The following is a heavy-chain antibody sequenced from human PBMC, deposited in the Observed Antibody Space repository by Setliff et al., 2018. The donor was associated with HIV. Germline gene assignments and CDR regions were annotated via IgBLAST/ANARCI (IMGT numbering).Heavy chain of an antibody. CDR2: IRSKGYGSAT. D-gene: IGHD1-1*01. Sequence: GGSLRLSCAASGFTFSGSAMHWVRQASGKGLEWVGRIRSKGYGSATAYAASVKGRFTISRDDSKNTAYLQMDSLKTEDTAVYYCTRHSTDPWSLLDYWGQGTLVTVTS. CDR1: GFTFSGSA. CDR3: TRHSTDPWSLLDY. J-gene: IGHJ4*02. V-gene: IGHV3-73*01.